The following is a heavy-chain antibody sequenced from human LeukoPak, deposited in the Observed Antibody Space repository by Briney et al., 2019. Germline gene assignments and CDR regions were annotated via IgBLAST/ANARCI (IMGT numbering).Heavy chain of an antibody. D-gene: IGHD6-19*01. CDR2: ISGDGGST. V-gene: IGHV3-43*02. CDR3: AKGGSGWSYYFDF. CDR1: GFTFDDYA. Sequence: GGSLRPSCAASGFTFDDYAMHWARQAPGKGLEWVSLISGDGGSTYYADSVKGRFIISRDNSKNSLYLQMNSLSTEDTALYYCAKGGSGWSYYFDFWGQGTLVTVSS. J-gene: IGHJ4*02.